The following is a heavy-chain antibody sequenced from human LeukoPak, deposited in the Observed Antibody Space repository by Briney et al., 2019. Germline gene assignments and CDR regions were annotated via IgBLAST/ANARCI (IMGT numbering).Heavy chain of an antibody. CDR1: GGTFSSYA. CDR3: ARDYRAGVYFDL. D-gene: IGHD1-26*01. CDR2: INPNSGGT. V-gene: IGHV1-2*06. Sequence: GASVKVSCKASGGTFSSYAISWVRQAPGQGLEWMGRINPNSGGTNYAQKFQGRVTMTRDTSISTAYMELSRLRSDDTAVYYCARDYRAGVYFDLWGRGTLVTVSS. J-gene: IGHJ2*01.